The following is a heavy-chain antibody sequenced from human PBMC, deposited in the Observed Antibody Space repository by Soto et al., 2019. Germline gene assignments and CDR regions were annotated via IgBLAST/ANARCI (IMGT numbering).Heavy chain of an antibody. J-gene: IGHJ4*02. CDR3: ARPRGDY. CDR1: GFTFSNYW. V-gene: IGHV3-7*01. CDR2: IKQDGSEK. Sequence: EVQLVESGGGLVQPGGSLRLSCAASGFTFSNYWMSWVRQAPGKGLEWVANIKQDGSEKYYVDSVKGRFTSSRDNAKNSLYLQMSSLRDEDTAVYYCARPRGDYWGQGTLVTVSS.